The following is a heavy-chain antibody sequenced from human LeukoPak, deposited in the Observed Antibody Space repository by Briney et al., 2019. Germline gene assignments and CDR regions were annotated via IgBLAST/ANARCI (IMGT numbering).Heavy chain of an antibody. V-gene: IGHV5-10-1*01. CDR3: ARRGRASTLWFGDEGVEDY. CDR2: IDPIDSYT. J-gene: IGHJ4*02. Sequence: ESLNISFQCSGYNFNNYWISWVRQMPAKRLEWMGRIDPIDSYTDYSPSFQGHVTMSIDKSISTAYLHWSSLKASDTAIYYCARRGRASTLWFGDEGVEDYWGQGTLVTVSS. D-gene: IGHD3-10*01. CDR1: GYNFNNYW.